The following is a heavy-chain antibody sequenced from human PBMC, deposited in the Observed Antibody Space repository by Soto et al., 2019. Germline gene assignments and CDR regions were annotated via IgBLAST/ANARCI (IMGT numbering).Heavy chain of an antibody. D-gene: IGHD2-21*02. Sequence: ASVKVSCKASGYTFTSYAISWVRQAPGQGLEWMGTINPSGGHTTYSQNFLGRVTMTRDTSTSTLYMELTSLTSDDTAVYYCARGGHVVVVTAAFDDRGQGSLVTGSS. J-gene: IGHJ4*02. CDR3: ARGGHVVVVTAAFDD. V-gene: IGHV1-46*01. CDR1: GYTFTSYA. CDR2: INPSGGHT.